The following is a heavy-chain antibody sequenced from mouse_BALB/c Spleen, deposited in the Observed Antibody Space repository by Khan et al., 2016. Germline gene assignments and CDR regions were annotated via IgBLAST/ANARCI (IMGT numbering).Heavy chain of an antibody. J-gene: IGHJ2*01. CDR2: ISYSGST. CDR1: GYSITSDYA. Sequence: VQLKESGPGLVKPSQSLSLTCTVTGYSITSDYAWNWIRQFPGNKLEWMGYISYSGSTTYNPSLKSRISITRDTSKHPFFLQLNSVTTEDTATYYGAGWLLEVPYYFDYWGQGTTLTVSS. D-gene: IGHD2-3*01. CDR3: AGWLLEVPYYFDY. V-gene: IGHV3-2*02.